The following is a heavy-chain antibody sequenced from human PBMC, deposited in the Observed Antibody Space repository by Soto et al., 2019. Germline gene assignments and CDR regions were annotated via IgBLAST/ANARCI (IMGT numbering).Heavy chain of an antibody. CDR1: GFTFSDYY. V-gene: IGHV3-11*01. Sequence: QVQLVESGGGLVKPGGSLRLSCAASGFTFSDYYMSWIRQAPGKGLEYISYISSGGSFIYYADSVKGRFTISRDTAKTSLYLQMNSLRAEDTALYYRARHRYYEGSVPGYGMDVWGQGTTVTVSS. J-gene: IGHJ6*02. CDR2: ISSGGSFI. CDR3: ARHRYYEGSVPGYGMDV. D-gene: IGHD3-16*01.